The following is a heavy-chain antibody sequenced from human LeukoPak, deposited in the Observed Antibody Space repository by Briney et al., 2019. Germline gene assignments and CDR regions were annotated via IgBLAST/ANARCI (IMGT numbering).Heavy chain of an antibody. Sequence: PGGSLRSSCKAPGFTFRYTGTHWVRQAPGKGLVWVSHNTSDGSSTTYADSVKGRFTITRDNAKTTVYRQMNSLRAEDTAVYYCARDRGYTQDYWGQGTLVTVSS. J-gene: IGHJ4*02. CDR1: GFTFRYTG. CDR2: NTSDGSST. CDR3: ARDRGYTQDY. D-gene: IGHD5-12*01. V-gene: IGHV3-74*01.